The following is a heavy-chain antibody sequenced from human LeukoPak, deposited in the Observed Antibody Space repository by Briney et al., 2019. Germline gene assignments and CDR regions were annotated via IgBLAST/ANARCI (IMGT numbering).Heavy chain of an antibody. Sequence: PGGSLRLSCAASGFTFSSYWVSWVRQAPGKGLEWVANIKQDGSEKYYVDSVKGRFTISRDNAKNSLYLQMNSLRAEDTAVYYCARQWLGDYDILTGYYRALYYYGMDVWGQGTTVTVSS. V-gene: IGHV3-7*05. CDR2: IKQDGSEK. CDR3: ARQWLGDYDILTGYYRALYYYGMDV. J-gene: IGHJ6*02. D-gene: IGHD3-9*01. CDR1: GFTFSSYW.